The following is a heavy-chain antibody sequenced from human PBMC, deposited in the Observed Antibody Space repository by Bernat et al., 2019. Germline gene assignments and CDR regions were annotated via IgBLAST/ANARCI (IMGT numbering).Heavy chain of an antibody. V-gene: IGHV3-66*01. J-gene: IGHJ6*03. CDR2: IYSGGST. CDR3: ATVIGTYYYYYYYMDV. CDR1: GFTVSSNY. D-gene: IGHD2/OR15-2a*01. Sequence: EVQLVESGGGLVQPGGSLRLSCAASGFTVSSNYMSWVRQAPGKGLEWVSVIYSGGSTYYADSVKGRFTISRDNSKNTLYLQMNSLRAEDTAVYYCATVIGTYYYYYYYMDVWGKGTMVTVSS.